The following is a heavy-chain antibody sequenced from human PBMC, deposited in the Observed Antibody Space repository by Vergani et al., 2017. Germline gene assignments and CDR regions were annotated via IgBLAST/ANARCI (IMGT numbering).Heavy chain of an antibody. V-gene: IGHV3-30*01. CDR1: GFTFSSYA. D-gene: IGHD3-3*01. CDR2: ISYDGSNK. J-gene: IGHJ3*02. Sequence: QVQLVESGGGVVQPGRSLRLSCAASGFTFSSYAMHWVRQAPGKGLEWVAVISYDGSNKYYADSVKGRFTISRENSKNTLYLQMNSLRAEETDVYYCARDFGVFIRDDAFDIWGQGTMVTVSS. CDR3: ARDFGVFIRDDAFDI.